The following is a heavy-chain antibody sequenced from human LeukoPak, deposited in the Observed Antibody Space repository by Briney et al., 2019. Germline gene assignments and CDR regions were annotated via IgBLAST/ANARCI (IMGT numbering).Heavy chain of an antibody. CDR2: IRNDESNQ. V-gene: IGHV3-30*04. Sequence: PGGSLRLSCAASGFTFSSYAMHWVRQAPGKGLEWVGVIRNDESNQYYADSVKGQFTISRDNSKNTLYLQMNSLRAEDTAVYYCAKGLYNWNFDAFDIWGQGTMVTVSS. J-gene: IGHJ3*02. CDR3: AKGLYNWNFDAFDI. D-gene: IGHD1-7*01. CDR1: GFTFSSYA.